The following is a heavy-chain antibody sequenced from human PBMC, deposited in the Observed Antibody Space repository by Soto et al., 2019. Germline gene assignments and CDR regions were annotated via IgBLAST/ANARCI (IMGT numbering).Heavy chain of an antibody. CDR3: AREVVTMIVGAYFDY. CDR1: GGSIGSYY. V-gene: IGHV4-59*01. D-gene: IGHD3-22*01. Sequence: SETLSLTCTVSGGSIGSYYWSWIRQPPGKGLEWIGYIYYSGSTNYNPSLKSRVTISVDTSKNQFSLKLSSVTAADTAVYYCAREVVTMIVGAYFDYWGQGTLVTVSS. CDR2: IYYSGST. J-gene: IGHJ4*02.